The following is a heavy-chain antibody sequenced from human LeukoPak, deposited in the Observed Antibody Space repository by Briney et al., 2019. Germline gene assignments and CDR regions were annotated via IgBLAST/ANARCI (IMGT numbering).Heavy chain of an antibody. V-gene: IGHV4-34*01. Sequence: SETLSLTCTVSGGSFSGYYWSWIRQPPGKGLEWIGEINHSGSTNYNPSLKSRVTISVDTSKNQFSLKLSSVTAADTAVYYCARGQLMVRGFYYYYYGMDVWGQGTTVTVSS. CDR2: INHSGST. D-gene: IGHD3-10*01. J-gene: IGHJ6*02. CDR1: GGSFSGYY. CDR3: ARGQLMVRGFYYYYYGMDV.